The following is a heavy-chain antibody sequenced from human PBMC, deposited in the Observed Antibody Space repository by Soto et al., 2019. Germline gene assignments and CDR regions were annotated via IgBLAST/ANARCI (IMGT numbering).Heavy chain of an antibody. CDR3: AASQVERHWFDP. Sequence: GASVKVSCKASGYTYTSYDINWVRQARGQGLEWIGWIIVSSGNTNYAQKFQERVTITRDMSTSTAYMELSSLRSEDTAVYYCAASQVERHWFDPWGQGTLVTVSS. CDR2: IIVSSGNT. CDR1: GYTYTSYD. J-gene: IGHJ5*02. V-gene: IGHV1-58*02. D-gene: IGHD1-1*01.